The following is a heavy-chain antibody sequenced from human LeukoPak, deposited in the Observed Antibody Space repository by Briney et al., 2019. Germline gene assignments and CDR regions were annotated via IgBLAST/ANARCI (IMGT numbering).Heavy chain of an antibody. J-gene: IGHJ3*02. CDR1: GFTFSSYA. Sequence: GGSLRLSCAASGFTFSSYAVSWVRHTPGKGLEWASAISGSGGSTYYADSVKGRFTISRDNSKNTLYLQTNSLRAEDTAVYYCANTLTTVVIPGAFDIWGQGTMVTVSS. CDR3: ANTLTTVVIPGAFDI. D-gene: IGHD4-23*01. V-gene: IGHV3-23*01. CDR2: ISGSGGST.